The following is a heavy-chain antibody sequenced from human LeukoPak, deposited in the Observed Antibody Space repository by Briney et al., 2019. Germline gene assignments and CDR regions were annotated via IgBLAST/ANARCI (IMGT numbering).Heavy chain of an antibody. V-gene: IGHV3-7*03. Sequence: GGSLRLSCAASGFTFSNYWINWVRQAPGKGLEWVANIKQDGSEKHYVDSVKGRFTISRDNAKNSLYLQMNSLRAEDTAVYYCANTPFWSGPGFDYWGQGTLVTVSS. CDR2: IKQDGSEK. J-gene: IGHJ4*02. CDR3: ANTPFWSGPGFDY. D-gene: IGHD3-3*01. CDR1: GFTFSNYW.